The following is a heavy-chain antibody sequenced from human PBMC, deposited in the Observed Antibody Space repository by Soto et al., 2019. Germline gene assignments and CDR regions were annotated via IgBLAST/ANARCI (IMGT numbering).Heavy chain of an antibody. V-gene: IGHV1-58*01. CDR1: GFTFTMSA. CDR2: IVVGSGNT. J-gene: IGHJ3*02. D-gene: IGHD3-22*01. CDR3: AALGYSDAFDI. Sequence: SVKVSCKASGFTFTMSAVQGVGQARGQRLEWIGWIVVGSGNTNYAQKFQERVTITRDMSTSTAYMELSSLRSEDTAVYYCAALGYSDAFDIRGQGTMVTVSS.